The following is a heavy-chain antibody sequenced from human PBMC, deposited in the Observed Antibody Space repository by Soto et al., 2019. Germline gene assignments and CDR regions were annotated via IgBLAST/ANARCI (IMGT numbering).Heavy chain of an antibody. D-gene: IGHD3-10*01. CDR2: ISSSGSTI. Sequence: QVQLVESGGGLVKPGGSLRLSCAASGFTFSDYYMSWIRQAPGKGLEWVSYISSSGSTIYYADSVKGRFTISRDNAKNSLYLQMNSRRAEDTAVYYCARDLRYGSGSRAPHYYYMDVWGKGTTVTVSS. CDR1: GFTFSDYY. J-gene: IGHJ6*03. CDR3: ARDLRYGSGSRAPHYYYMDV. V-gene: IGHV3-11*01.